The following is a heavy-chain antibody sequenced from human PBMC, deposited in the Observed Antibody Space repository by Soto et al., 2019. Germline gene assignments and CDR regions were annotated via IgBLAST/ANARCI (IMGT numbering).Heavy chain of an antibody. CDR2: IYYSGST. D-gene: IGHD6-13*01. V-gene: IGHV4-39*01. CDR1: GGSISSSSFH. Sequence: QLQLQESGPGLVKPSETLSLTCTVSGGSISSSSFHWGWIRQPPGKGLEWIGSIYYSGSTYYSPSRKSPVTISVDTSKNQFSRKLSSVTAADTAVYYCARRERAAGTDWWFDPWGQGTLVTVSS. J-gene: IGHJ5*02. CDR3: ARRERAAGTDWWFDP.